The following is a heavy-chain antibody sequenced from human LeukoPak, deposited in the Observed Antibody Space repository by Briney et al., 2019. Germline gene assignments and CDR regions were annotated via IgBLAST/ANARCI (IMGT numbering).Heavy chain of an antibody. CDR1: GGTFSNYX. V-gene: IGHV1-69*01. CDR3: ARDVXXAYAFDF. CDR2: IIPIFGTA. J-gene: IGHJ4*02. Sequence: VSCXASGGTFSNYXISWVRQXPGQGLEGMGGIIPIFGTANSAQKFQGRVTITADESRNTAYMELSSLRSEDTAVYYCARDVXXAYAFDFWGQGAXXXXSS.